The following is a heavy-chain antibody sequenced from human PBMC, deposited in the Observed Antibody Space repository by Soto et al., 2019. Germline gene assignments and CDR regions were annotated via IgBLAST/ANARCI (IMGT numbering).Heavy chain of an antibody. J-gene: IGHJ6*02. CDR3: AREGAAPYYYYGMDV. CDR1: GGSISSGGYF. CDR2: IYYSGST. D-gene: IGHD6-6*01. Sequence: QVQLQESGPGLVKPSQTLSLTCTVSGGSISSGGYFWSWIRQHPGKGLEWIGFIYYSGSTYYNPSLKRQFTISVDTSKNQFSLKLTSVTAADTAVYYCAREGAAPYYYYGMDVWGQGTTVTVSS. V-gene: IGHV4-31*01.